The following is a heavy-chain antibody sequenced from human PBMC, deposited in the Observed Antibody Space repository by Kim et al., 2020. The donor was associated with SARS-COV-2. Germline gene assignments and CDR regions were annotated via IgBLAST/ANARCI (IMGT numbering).Heavy chain of an antibody. Sequence: TYYADSVRGRFTISRDNSKHTLYLKMNSLRAEDTAVYYCVAAAGTGYFDYWGQGTLVTVSS. V-gene: IGHV3-23*01. D-gene: IGHD6-13*01. J-gene: IGHJ4*02. CDR2: T. CDR3: VAAAGTGYFDY.